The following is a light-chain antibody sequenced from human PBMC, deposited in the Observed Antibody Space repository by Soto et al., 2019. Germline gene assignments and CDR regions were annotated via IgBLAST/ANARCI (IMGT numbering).Light chain of an antibody. CDR2: DVS. Sequence: QSVLTQPASVSGSPGQSITISCTGTSSDVGGYNYVSWYQQHPGKAPKLMIYDVSNRPSGVSNRFSGSKSGNTASLTISGLQAEDEGDYYCSSYTSSSTLYVLGTGTKVTV. V-gene: IGLV2-14*01. CDR3: SSYTSSSTLYV. J-gene: IGLJ1*01. CDR1: SSDVGGYNY.